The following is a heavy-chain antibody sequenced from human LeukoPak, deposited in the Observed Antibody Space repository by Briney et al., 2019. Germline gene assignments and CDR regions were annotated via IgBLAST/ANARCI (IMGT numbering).Heavy chain of an antibody. Sequence: GGSLRLSCAASGFTFSSYAMSWVRQAPGKGLEWVSSVSGSGGSTHHADSVKGRFTISRDNSKNTLYLQTKSLRAEDTAVYYCARSATLGPTAADHGYWGQGTLVTVSS. V-gene: IGHV3-23*01. D-gene: IGHD1-1*01. CDR3: ARSATLGPTAADHGY. J-gene: IGHJ4*02. CDR2: VSGSGGST. CDR1: GFTFSSYA.